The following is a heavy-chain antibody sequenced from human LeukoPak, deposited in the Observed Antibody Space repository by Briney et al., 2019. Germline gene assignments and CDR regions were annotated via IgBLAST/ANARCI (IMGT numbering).Heavy chain of an antibody. CDR1: GFTFSSYG. CDR3: AKVLTYYYNMDV. V-gene: IGHV3-33*06. D-gene: IGHD2-8*01. J-gene: IGHJ6*03. CDR2: IWYDGSNK. Sequence: PGRSLRLSCAASGFTFSSYGMHWVRQAPGKGLEWVAVIWYDGSNKYYADSVKGRFTISRDNSKNTLYLQMNSLRAEDTAVYYCAKVLTYYYNMDVWGKGTTVTVSS.